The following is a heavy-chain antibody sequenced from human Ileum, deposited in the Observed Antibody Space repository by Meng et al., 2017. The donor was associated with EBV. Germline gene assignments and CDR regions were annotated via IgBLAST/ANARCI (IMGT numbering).Heavy chain of an antibody. J-gene: IGHJ2*01. Sequence: LEGSGPGRGKLSGTLSLPRVVRVAYIIRRNWWTWVRQTPGKGLEWIGEIYHSGSANYNPSFKSRATISVDKSKNQFSLTLKSVTAADTAVYYCMRDLLILERTEVWGRGTLVTVSS. CDR2: IYHSGSA. V-gene: IGHV4-4*02. D-gene: IGHD3-3*01. CDR1: VAYIIRRNW. CDR3: MRDLLILERTEV.